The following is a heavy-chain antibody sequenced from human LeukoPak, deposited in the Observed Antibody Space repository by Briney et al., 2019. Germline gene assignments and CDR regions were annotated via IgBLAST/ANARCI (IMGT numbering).Heavy chain of an antibody. Sequence: GASVKVSCKASGYTFTSYGISWVRQAPGQGLEWMGWISAYNGNTNYAQKLQGRTTMTTDTSTSTAYMELRSLRSDDTAVYYCVRDLGVIVATTYFDYWGQGTLVTVSS. V-gene: IGHV1-18*01. CDR3: VRDLGVIVATTYFDY. J-gene: IGHJ4*02. D-gene: IGHD5-12*01. CDR1: GYTFTSYG. CDR2: ISAYNGNT.